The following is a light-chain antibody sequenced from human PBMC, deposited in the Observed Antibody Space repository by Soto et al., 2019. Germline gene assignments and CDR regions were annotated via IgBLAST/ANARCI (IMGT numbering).Light chain of an antibody. CDR1: QSVTTR. CDR2: GAS. Sequence: IGLTQSPGTLSLSPWERVTLSCRASQSVTTRLAWYQHKPGQAPTLLMSGASNRASGVPVRFSGSGSGTDFTLTISSLEPEDFAVYYCQQRSNWPQTFGQGTKVDIK. CDR3: QQRSNWPQT. J-gene: IGKJ1*01. V-gene: IGKV3-11*01.